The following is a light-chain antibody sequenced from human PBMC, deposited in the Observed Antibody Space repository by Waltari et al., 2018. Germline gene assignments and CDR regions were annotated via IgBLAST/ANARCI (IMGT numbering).Light chain of an antibody. J-gene: IGLJ2*01. CDR2: VKD. CDR1: HLRSYY. CDR3: NSRDTRGNHFVV. V-gene: IGLV3-19*01. Sequence: SSELTQDPAVSVALGQTVRITCQGDHLRSYYVSWYQQKPGQAPMLVIYVKDNRPSGIPERFSGSSSGNIASLTITGAQAEDEADYYCNSRDTRGNHFVVFGGGTKLTVL.